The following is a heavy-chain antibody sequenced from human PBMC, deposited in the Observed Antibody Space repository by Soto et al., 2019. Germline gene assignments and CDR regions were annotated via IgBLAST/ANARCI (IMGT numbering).Heavy chain of an antibody. CDR2: IAVGSGYT. Sequence: GASVKVLCKASGFTFTSSTFQWVRQALGQRLEWIGWIAVGSGYTNYAQRFQDRVTLTRDMSTATTYMELSRLTSEDTAIYYCAADATAWQQMVPSDYWGQGTLVTVSS. CDR3: AADATAWQQMVPSDY. CDR1: GFTFTSST. V-gene: IGHV1-58*01. D-gene: IGHD2-8*01. J-gene: IGHJ4*02.